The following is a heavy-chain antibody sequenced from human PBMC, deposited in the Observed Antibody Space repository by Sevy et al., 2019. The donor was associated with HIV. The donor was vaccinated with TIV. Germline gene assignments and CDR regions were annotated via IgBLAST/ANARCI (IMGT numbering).Heavy chain of an antibody. CDR1: GGSITGSAYY. D-gene: IGHD3-22*01. J-gene: IGHJ3*01. Sequence: SETLSLTCSVSGGSITGSAYYWGWIRQPPGKGLEWIGSTYYKGSNYYNPSLKSRVTMSVDTSMNQFSLKLSSVTAADTAVYYCARPGLGYSSGYLPNDAFDVWGQGTMVTVSS. CDR3: ARPGLGYSSGYLPNDAFDV. V-gene: IGHV4-39*01. CDR2: TYYKGSN.